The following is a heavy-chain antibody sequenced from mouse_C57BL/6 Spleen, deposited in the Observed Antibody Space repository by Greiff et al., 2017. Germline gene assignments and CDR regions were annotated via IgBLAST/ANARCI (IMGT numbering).Heavy chain of an antibody. V-gene: IGHV1-69*01. D-gene: IGHD3-2*02. CDR2: IDPSDSYT. CDR3: ERQAYSYAMDY. CDR1: GYTFTSYW. Sequence: QVQLQQPGAELVMPGASVKLSCKASGYTFTSYWMHWVKQRPGHGLEWIGEIDPSDSYTNYNQKFKGKSTLTVDKSSSTAYMQLSSLTSEDSAVYYCERQAYSYAMDYWGQGTSVTVSS. J-gene: IGHJ4*01.